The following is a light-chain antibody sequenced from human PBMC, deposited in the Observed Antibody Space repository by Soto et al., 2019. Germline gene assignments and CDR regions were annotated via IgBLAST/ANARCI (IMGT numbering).Light chain of an antibody. Sequence: SYVVTQPPSLSVAPGQTARISCGGHNIGSKSVHWYQQKAGQAPVLVVHEDSGRPSGIPERISGSNSGNTATLTISRVEAGDEADYYCQVWDTSTDYLVFGGGTKVTVL. CDR3: QVWDTSTDYLV. CDR2: EDS. V-gene: IGLV3-21*02. J-gene: IGLJ2*01. CDR1: NIGSKS.